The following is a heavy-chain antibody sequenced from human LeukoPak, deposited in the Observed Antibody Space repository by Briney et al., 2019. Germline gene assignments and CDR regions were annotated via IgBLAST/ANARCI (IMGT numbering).Heavy chain of an antibody. CDR1: GGSFSGYY. CDR2: INHSGST. CDR3: ARGRLTIPLDPSGSYFVFPTPEKQYYFDY. Sequence: SETLSLTCAVYGGSFSGYYWSWIRQPPGKGLEWIGEINHSGSTNYNPSLKSRVTISVDTSKNQFSLKLSSVTAADTAVYYCARGRLTIPLDPSGSYFVFPTPEKQYYFDYWGQGTLVTVSS. J-gene: IGHJ4*02. V-gene: IGHV4-34*01. D-gene: IGHD1-26*01.